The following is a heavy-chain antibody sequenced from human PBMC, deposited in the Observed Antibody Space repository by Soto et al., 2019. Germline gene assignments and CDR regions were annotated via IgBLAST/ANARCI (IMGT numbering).Heavy chain of an antibody. D-gene: IGHD5-12*01. CDR1: GGSISSYY. CDR3: ARGMATPFNYYYGMDV. CDR2: IYYSGST. V-gene: IGHV4-59*01. J-gene: IGHJ6*02. Sequence: PSETLSLTCTVSGGSISSYYWSWIRQPPGKGLEWIGYIYYSGSTNYNPSLKSRVTISVDTSKNQFSLKLSSVTAADTAVYYCARGMATPFNYYYGMDVWGQGTTVTVSS.